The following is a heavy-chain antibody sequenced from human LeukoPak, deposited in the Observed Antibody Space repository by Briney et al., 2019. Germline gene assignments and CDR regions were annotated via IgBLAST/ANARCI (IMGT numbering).Heavy chain of an antibody. D-gene: IGHD3-3*01. Sequence: PGGSLRLSCAASGFTFSSYGMHWVRQAPGKGLEWVAFIRYDGSNKYYADSVKGRFTISRGNSKNTLYLQMNSLRAEDTAVYYCAKATPSAITIFGKPPDVWGKGTTVTVSS. CDR1: GFTFSSYG. V-gene: IGHV3-30*02. J-gene: IGHJ6*04. CDR3: AKATPSAITIFGKPPDV. CDR2: IRYDGSNK.